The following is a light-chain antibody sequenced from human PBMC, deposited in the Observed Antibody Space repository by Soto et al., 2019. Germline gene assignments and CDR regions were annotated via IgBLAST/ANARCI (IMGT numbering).Light chain of an antibody. Sequence: EIVLTQSPGTLSLSPGERASLSCRASQSVSSISLAWHQQKPGQAPGLLIYGGSTRATGIPDRFSGSGSGTEFTLTISRLEPEDFAVYYCQHYRTFGQGTKVEIK. CDR1: QSVSSIS. CDR2: GGS. J-gene: IGKJ1*01. V-gene: IGKV3-20*01. CDR3: QHYRT.